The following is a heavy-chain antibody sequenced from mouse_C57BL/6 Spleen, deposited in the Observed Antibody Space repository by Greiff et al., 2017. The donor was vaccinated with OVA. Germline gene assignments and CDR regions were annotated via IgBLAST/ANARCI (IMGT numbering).Heavy chain of an antibody. CDR3: ARWDYGSHWYFDV. CDR2: IDPSDSYT. V-gene: IGHV1-69*01. J-gene: IGHJ1*03. Sequence: QVQLKQPGAELVMPGASVKLSCKASGYTFTSYWMHWVKQRPGQGLEWIGEIDPSDSYTNYNQKFKGKSTLTVDKSSSTAYMQLSSLTSEDSAVYYCARWDYGSHWYFDVWGTGTTVTVSS. CDR1: GYTFTSYW. D-gene: IGHD1-1*01.